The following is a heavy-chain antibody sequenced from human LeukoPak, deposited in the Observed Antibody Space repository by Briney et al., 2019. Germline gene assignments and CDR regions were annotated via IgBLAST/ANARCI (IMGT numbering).Heavy chain of an antibody. D-gene: IGHD4-23*01. Sequence: PGGSLRLSCAASGFTFSFCAMHWVRQAPGKGLEWVAFIRYDGNNKNYADSVKGRFTISRDNSRDTLYLQMNSLSAEDTAVYYCTKGDDYGANTRLPKYNWFDPWGQGTLVTVSS. CDR1: GFTFSFCA. V-gene: IGHV3-30*02. CDR3: TKGDDYGANTRLPKYNWFDP. J-gene: IGHJ5*02. CDR2: IRYDGNNK.